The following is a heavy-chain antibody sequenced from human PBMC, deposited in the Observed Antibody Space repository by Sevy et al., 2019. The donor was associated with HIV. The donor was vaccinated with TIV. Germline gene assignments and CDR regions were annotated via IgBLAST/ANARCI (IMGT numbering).Heavy chain of an antibody. CDR3: ARAGSGGYYFDY. Sequence: GGSLRLSCAASGFTFSSYGMHWVRQAPGKGLEWVAVIWYDGSNKYYADSVKGRFTISRDNSKNTRYLQMNSLRAEDTAVYYCARAGSGGYYFDYWGQGTLVTVSS. CDR2: IWYDGSNK. V-gene: IGHV3-33*01. J-gene: IGHJ4*02. D-gene: IGHD2-15*01. CDR1: GFTFSSYG.